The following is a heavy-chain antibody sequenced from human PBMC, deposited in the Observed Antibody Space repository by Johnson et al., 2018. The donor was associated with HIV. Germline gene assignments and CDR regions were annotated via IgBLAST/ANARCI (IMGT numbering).Heavy chain of an antibody. V-gene: IGHV3-64*01. CDR2: ISSNGGST. J-gene: IGHJ3*02. CDR1: GFTFSSYA. Sequence: MLLVESGGGLVQPGGSLRLSCAASGFTFSSYAMHWVRQAPGKGLEYVSAISSNGGSTYYANSVKGRFTISRDNSKNTLYLQMNSLRAGDTAVYYCARDVKGCAFDIWGQGTMVTVSS. CDR3: ARDVKGCAFDI.